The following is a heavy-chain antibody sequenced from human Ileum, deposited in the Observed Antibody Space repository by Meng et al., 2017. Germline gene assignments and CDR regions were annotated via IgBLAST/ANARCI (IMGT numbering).Heavy chain of an antibody. CDR1: GFTFSNGW. V-gene: IGHV3-15*01. D-gene: IGHD2-8*01. Sequence: GESLKISCAVSGFTFSNGWLGWVRQAPGKGLEWVARIKSRSDGVTTGYTAHVKGRFTISRDDSKNTLVLQMNILNTEDTGVYYCTLWYNGVYCKWGQGTLVTVSS. J-gene: IGHJ4*02. CDR3: TLWYNGVYCK. CDR2: IKSRSDGVTT.